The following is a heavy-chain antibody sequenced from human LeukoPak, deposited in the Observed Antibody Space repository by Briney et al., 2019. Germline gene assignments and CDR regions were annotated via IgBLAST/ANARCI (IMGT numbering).Heavy chain of an antibody. CDR2: IIPIFGTA. CDR1: GYTFTNFG. V-gene: IGHV1-69*13. D-gene: IGHD3-22*01. J-gene: IGHJ4*02. Sequence: SVKVSCEASGYTFTNFGISWVRQAPGQGLEWMGGIIPIFGTANYAQKFQGRVTSTADESTSTAYMELSSLRSEDTAVYYCASYDSSGYYYVGFDYWGQGTLVTVSS. CDR3: ASYDSSGYYYVGFDY.